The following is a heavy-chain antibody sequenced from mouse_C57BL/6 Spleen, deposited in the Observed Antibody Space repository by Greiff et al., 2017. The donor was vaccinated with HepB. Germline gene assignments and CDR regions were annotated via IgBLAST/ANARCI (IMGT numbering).Heavy chain of an antibody. CDR3: AREGDTTVDWYFDV. CDR1: GYTFTDYY. D-gene: IGHD1-1*01. Sequence: VQLKQSGPELVKPGASVKISCKASGYTFTDYYMNWVKQSHGKSLEWIGDINPNNGGTSYNQKFKGKATLTVDKSSSTAYMELRSLTSEDSAVYYCAREGDTTVDWYFDVWGTGTTVTVSS. V-gene: IGHV1-26*01. CDR2: INPNNGGT. J-gene: IGHJ1*03.